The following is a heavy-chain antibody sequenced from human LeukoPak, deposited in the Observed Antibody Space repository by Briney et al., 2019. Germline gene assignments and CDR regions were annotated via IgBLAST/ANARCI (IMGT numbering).Heavy chain of an antibody. V-gene: IGHV3-7*04. D-gene: IGHD6-13*01. CDR2: IKHDGSER. CDR3: VRESSRDI. J-gene: IGHJ3*02. CDR1: GITFGSYW. Sequence: GGSLRLSCAASGITFGSYWMSWVRQAPGKGLEWVANIKHDGSERYYVDSVKGRFTISRVNAKNSLNLQMNSLRPKDTAVYYCVRESSRDIWGQGTMVTVPS.